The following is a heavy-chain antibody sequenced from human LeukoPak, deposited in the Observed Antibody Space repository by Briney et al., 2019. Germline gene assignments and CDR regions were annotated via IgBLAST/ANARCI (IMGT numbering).Heavy chain of an antibody. CDR3: ARRGSTSLGSWFDP. CDR2: IYTSGST. CDR1: GGSISSYY. J-gene: IGHJ5*02. D-gene: IGHD2-2*01. Sequence: MTSETLSLTCTVSGGSISSYYWSWIRQPPGKGLEWIGYIYTSGSTNYNPSLKSRVTISVDTSKNQFSLKLSSVTAADTAVYYCARRGSTSLGSWFDPWGQGTLVTVSS. V-gene: IGHV4-4*09.